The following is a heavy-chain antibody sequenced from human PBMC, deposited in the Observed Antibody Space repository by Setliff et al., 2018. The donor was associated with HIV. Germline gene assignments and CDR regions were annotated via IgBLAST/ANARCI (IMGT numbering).Heavy chain of an antibody. J-gene: IGHJ4*02. D-gene: IGHD2-21*01. CDR3: AHRRESPDYYFDY. V-gene: IGHV2-5*01. CDR2: IYGNDIE. CDR1: GFSLTPRGEG. Sequence: SGPTLVNPTQTLTLTCTFSGFSLTPRGEGVAWIRQPPGKALEWLAIIYGNDIERYSPSLRSRLTITKDTSKNQVVLTMTNMDPVDTATYYCAHRRESPDYYFDYWGQGILVTVS.